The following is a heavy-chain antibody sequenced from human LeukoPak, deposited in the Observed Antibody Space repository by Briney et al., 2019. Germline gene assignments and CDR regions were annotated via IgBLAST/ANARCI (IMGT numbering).Heavy chain of an antibody. CDR1: GASLNGHY. D-gene: IGHD2-8*01. CDR3: AQNGQSGFSFDP. J-gene: IGHJ5*02. Sequence: KASETLSLTCAVYGASLNGHYWIWIRQPPGKGLEWIGEGSDVAGTKYNPSLKSRVTISADTSKNQFSLKLSSVTAADTAVYYCAQNGQSGFSFDPWGQGTLVTVSS. V-gene: IGHV4-34*01. CDR2: GSDVAGT.